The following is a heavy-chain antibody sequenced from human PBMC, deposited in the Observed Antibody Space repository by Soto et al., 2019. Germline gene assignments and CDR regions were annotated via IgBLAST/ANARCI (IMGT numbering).Heavy chain of an antibody. Sequence: GGSLRLSCAASGFTFSSYAMSWVRQAPGKGLEWVSAISGSGGSTYYADSVKGRFTISRDNSKNTLYLQMNSLRAEDTAVYYCAKDKYSGSYHSEDAFDIWGQRTMVTVSS. CDR3: AKDKYSGSYHSEDAFDI. CDR2: ISGSGGST. CDR1: GFTFSSYA. J-gene: IGHJ3*02. V-gene: IGHV3-23*01. D-gene: IGHD1-26*01.